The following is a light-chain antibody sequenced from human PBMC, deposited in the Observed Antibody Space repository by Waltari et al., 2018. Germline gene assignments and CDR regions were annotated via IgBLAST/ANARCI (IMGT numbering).Light chain of an antibody. J-gene: IGKJ5*01. CDR3: QQYGRS. CDR2: GAF. Sequence: EIVLTQSPGTLSLSPGERATLSCRASQSVSSSYLAWYQQKPGQAPRLLIYGAFNRATGIPDRFSGSGSGTDFTLTMNRLEPEDFAVYYCQQYGRSFGQGTRVEIK. V-gene: IGKV3-20*01. CDR1: QSVSSSY.